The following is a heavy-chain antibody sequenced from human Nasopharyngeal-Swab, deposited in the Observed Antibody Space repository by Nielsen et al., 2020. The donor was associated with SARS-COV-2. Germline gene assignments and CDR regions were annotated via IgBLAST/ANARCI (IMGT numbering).Heavy chain of an antibody. V-gene: IGHV3-66*01. J-gene: IGHJ4*02. Sequence: GGSLRLSCAASGFTVSSNYMRWVRQAPGKGLEWVSVIYSGGSTYYADSVKGRFTISRDNSKNTLYLKMNSLRAEDTAVYYCAREWEVVVAATLRFYFDYWGQGTLVTVSS. CDR1: GFTVSSNY. CDR3: AREWEVVVAATLRFYFDY. CDR2: IYSGGST. D-gene: IGHD2-15*01.